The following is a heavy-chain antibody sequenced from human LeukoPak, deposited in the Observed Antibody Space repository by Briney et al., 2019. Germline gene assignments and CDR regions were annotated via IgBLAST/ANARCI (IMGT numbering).Heavy chain of an antibody. D-gene: IGHD1-26*01. CDR2: IYHSGST. Sequence: SETLSLTCTVSGGSISSGGYYWSWIRQPPGKGLEWIGYIYHSGSTYYNPSLKSRVTIDRSKNQFSLKLSSVTAADTAVYYCARHALGWELLRNYFDYWGQGILVTVSS. V-gene: IGHV4-30-2*01. CDR1: GGSISSGGYY. J-gene: IGHJ4*02. CDR3: ARHALGWELLRNYFDY.